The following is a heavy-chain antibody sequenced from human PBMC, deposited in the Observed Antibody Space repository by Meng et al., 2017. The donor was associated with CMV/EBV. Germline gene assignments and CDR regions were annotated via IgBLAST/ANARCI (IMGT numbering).Heavy chain of an antibody. J-gene: IGHJ4*02. CDR2: LSPYSGYT. CDR3: ARGIVGATVNFDY. V-gene: IGHV1-18*01. D-gene: IGHD1-26*01. Sequence: ASVKVSCKASGYTFNSYDITWVRQAPGQGLEWMGWLSPYSGYTNYAQRLQGRVTMTTDTSASTAYMEPRSLRSDDTAVYYCARGIVGATVNFDYWGQGTLVTVSS. CDR1: GYTFNSYD.